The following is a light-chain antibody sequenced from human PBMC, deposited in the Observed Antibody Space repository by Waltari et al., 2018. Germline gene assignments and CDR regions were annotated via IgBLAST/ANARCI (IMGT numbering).Light chain of an antibody. V-gene: IGLV2-14*01. J-gene: IGLJ2*01. CDR2: VVR. Sequence: ISCSGDLRDXXGYGYVSWYQHPPGKAPHLHIYVVRHRPAGVSKRFSGSKSGNTASLTISGLQAEDEADYYCSSYSDSWLFGGGTQLTVL. CDR3: SSYSDSWL. CDR1: LRDXXGYGY.